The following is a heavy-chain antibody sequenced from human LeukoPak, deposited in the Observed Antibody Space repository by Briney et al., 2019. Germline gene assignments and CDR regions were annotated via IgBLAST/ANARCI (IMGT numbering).Heavy chain of an antibody. CDR2: ISSSGSTI. CDR3: ASPLLVTAIRY. V-gene: IGHV3-48*03. Sequence: GGSLRLSCGASGFTFSSYEMNWVRQAPGKGREWVSYISSSGSTIYYADSVKGRFTISGDNAKNSLYLQMNSLRAEDTAVYYCASPLLVTAIRYWGQGTLVTVSS. J-gene: IGHJ4*02. CDR1: GFTFSSYE. D-gene: IGHD2-21*02.